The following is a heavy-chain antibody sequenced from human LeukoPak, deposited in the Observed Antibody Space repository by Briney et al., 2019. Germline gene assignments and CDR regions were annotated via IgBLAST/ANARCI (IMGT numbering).Heavy chain of an antibody. V-gene: IGHV4-59*12. Sequence: SETLSLTCTVSGGSINNNYWSWIRQPPGKGLEWIGYIYYSGSTNYNPSLKSRVTISVDTSKNQFSLKLSSVTAADTAVYYCAREGLRTLDYWGQGTLVTVSS. CDR2: IYYSGST. J-gene: IGHJ4*02. CDR1: GGSINNNY. CDR3: AREGLRTLDY. D-gene: IGHD2-15*01.